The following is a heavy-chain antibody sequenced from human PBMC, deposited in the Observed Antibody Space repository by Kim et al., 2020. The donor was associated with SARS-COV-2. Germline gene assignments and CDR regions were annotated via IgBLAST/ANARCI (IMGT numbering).Heavy chain of an antibody. CDR3: ARELAPLDYFDY. CDR2: IYTSGST. J-gene: IGHJ4*02. V-gene: IGHV4-61*02. Sequence: SETLSLTCTVSGGSISSGSYYWSWIRQPAGKGLEWIGRIYTSGSTNYNPSLKSRVTISVDTSKNQFSLKLSSVTAADTAVYYCARELAPLDYFDYWGQGTLVTVSS. CDR1: GGSISSGSYY. D-gene: IGHD3-3*02.